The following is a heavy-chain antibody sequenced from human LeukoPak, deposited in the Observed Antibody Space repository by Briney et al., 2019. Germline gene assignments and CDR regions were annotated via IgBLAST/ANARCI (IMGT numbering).Heavy chain of an antibody. Sequence: GGSLRLSCAASGFTFSSYGMHWVRQAPGKGLEWVAVISYDGSNKYYADSVKGRFTISRDNSKNTLCLQMNSLRAEDTAVYYCAKQKGITMIVAQAAFDIWGQGTMVTVSS. D-gene: IGHD3-22*01. J-gene: IGHJ3*02. V-gene: IGHV3-30*18. CDR2: ISYDGSNK. CDR3: AKQKGITMIVAQAAFDI. CDR1: GFTFSSYG.